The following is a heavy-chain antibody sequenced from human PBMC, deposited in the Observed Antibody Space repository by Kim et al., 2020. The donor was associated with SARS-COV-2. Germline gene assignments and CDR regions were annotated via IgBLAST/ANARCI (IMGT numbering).Heavy chain of an antibody. CDR3: VKGGYSSNWALDP. J-gene: IGHJ5*02. V-gene: IGHV3-64D*06. D-gene: IGHD6-13*01. CDR2: ISSNGGTT. CDR1: GFNFISFA. Sequence: GGSLRLSCAASGFNFISFAMHWVRQAPGKELEYVSAISSNGGTTYYAEFVKGRFTISRDSSKSTLYLQMSSLRAEDTAVYSFVKGGYSSNWALDPWGQG.